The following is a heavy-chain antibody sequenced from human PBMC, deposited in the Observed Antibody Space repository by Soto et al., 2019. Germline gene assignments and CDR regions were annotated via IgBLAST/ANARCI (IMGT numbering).Heavy chain of an antibody. CDR1: GGSVSSNSAA. J-gene: IGHJ4*02. D-gene: IGHD3-3*01. Sequence: SQSLSLTCAISGGSVSSNSAAWNWIRQTPSRGLEWLGRTYYRSKWYNDYAVSVKSRITINPDTSKNQFSLQLNSVTPEDTAVYYCARGAGWLQGVARFDYWGQGTLVTVSS. CDR2: TYYRSKWYN. V-gene: IGHV6-1*01. CDR3: ARGAGWLQGVARFDY.